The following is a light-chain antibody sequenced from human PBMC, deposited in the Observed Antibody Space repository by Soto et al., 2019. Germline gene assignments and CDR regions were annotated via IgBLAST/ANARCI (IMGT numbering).Light chain of an antibody. CDR2: GAS. J-gene: IGKJ5*01. Sequence: EVVLTQSPGTLSLSPGERATLSCRASQSVSSSYLAWYQQKPGQAPRLLIYGASSRATGIPDRFSGSGSGTDFALTISSLEPEDFAVYYCQQRSNWPPITFGQATRLDI. CDR1: QSVSSSY. V-gene: IGKV3D-20*02. CDR3: QQRSNWPPIT.